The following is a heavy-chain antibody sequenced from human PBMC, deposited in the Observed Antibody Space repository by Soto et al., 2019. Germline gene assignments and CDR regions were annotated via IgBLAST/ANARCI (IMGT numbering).Heavy chain of an antibody. CDR2: INHSGST. V-gene: IGHV4-34*01. CDR1: GGSFSGYY. CDR3: ARKRGYSSYDRYQYYYYYGMDV. Sequence: SETLSLTCAVYGGSFSGYYWSWIRQPPGKGLEWIGEINHSGSTNYNPSLKSRVTISVDTSKNQFSLKLSSVTAADTAVYYCARKRGYSSYDRYQYYYYYGMDVWGQGTTVTVSS. J-gene: IGHJ6*02. D-gene: IGHD5-12*01.